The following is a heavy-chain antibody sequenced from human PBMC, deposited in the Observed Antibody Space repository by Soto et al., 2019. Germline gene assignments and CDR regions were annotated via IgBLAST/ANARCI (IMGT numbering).Heavy chain of an antibody. Sequence: ETLSLTCTVSGGSISSSSYYWGWIRQPPGKGLEWIGSIYYSGSTYYNPSLKSRVTISVVTSKNQFSLKLSSVTAADTVVYYCAGRITMVRGAGRGYLAYWGQGTLVTVSS. D-gene: IGHD3-10*01. CDR1: GGSISSSSYY. J-gene: IGHJ4*02. CDR2: IYYSGST. CDR3: AGRITMVRGAGRGYLAY. V-gene: IGHV4-39*01.